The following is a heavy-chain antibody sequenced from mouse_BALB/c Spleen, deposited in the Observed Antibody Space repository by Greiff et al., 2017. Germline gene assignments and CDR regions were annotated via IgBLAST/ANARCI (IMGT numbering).Heavy chain of an antibody. V-gene: IGHV5-4*02. J-gene: IGHJ3*01. CDR3: ARGYYGGGFAY. CDR2: ISDGGSYT. CDR1: GFTFSDYY. Sequence: DVMLVESGGGLVKPGGSLKLSCAASGFTFSDYYMYWVRQTPEKRLEWVATISDGGSYTYYPDSVKGRFTISRDNAKNNLYLQMSSLKSEDTAMYYCARGYYGGGFAYWGQGTLVTVSA. D-gene: IGHD1-1*02.